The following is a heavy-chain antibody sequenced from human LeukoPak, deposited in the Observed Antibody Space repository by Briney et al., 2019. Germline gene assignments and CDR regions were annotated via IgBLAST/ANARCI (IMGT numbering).Heavy chain of an antibody. D-gene: IGHD2-21*02. J-gene: IGHJ4*02. CDR1: GSSISSSSYY. CDR3: ARHSNSVYCGGDCYPEYYFDY. Sequence: SETLSLTCTVSGSSISSSSYYWGWIRQPPGKGLEWIGSIYYSGSTYYNPSLKSRVTISVDTSKNQFSLKLSSVTAADTAVYYCARHSNSVYCGGDCYPEYYFDYWGQGTLVTVSS. CDR2: IYYSGST. V-gene: IGHV4-39*01.